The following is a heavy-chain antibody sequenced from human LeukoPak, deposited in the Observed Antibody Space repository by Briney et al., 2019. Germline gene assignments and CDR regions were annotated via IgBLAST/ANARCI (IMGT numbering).Heavy chain of an antibody. CDR3: ARDRIALAGISWYFDL. Sequence: GASVTVSCKASGYTFTGYGISWVREAPGQGLEWMGWINDYNGNTNYAQKLQGGVTMTTDTSSSKAYMELSSLRSDDTAVYYCARDRIALAGISWYFDLWGRGTLVTVSS. V-gene: IGHV1-18*01. D-gene: IGHD6-19*01. CDR1: GYTFTGYG. J-gene: IGHJ2*01. CDR2: INDYNGNT.